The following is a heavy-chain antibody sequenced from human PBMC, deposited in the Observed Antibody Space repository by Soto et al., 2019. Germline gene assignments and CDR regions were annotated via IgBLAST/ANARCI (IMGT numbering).Heavy chain of an antibody. J-gene: IGHJ4*02. Sequence: GGSLRLSCAASGFTFSSYAMSLVRQAPGKGLECVSGISGTDATTFYADSVKGRFTISRDSAKNTLYLQMNSLRVEDTAVYYCAKAEVYTWNPGSFVYWGQGTLVTVSS. CDR1: GFTFSSYA. D-gene: IGHD1-20*01. CDR3: AKAEVYTWNPGSFVY. V-gene: IGHV3-23*01. CDR2: ISGTDATT.